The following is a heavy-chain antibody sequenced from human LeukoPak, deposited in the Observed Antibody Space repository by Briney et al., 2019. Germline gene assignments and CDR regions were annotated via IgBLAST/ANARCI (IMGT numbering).Heavy chain of an antibody. D-gene: IGHD2-21*02. V-gene: IGHV4-61*02. CDR1: GDSISSGDYY. J-gene: IGHJ5*02. CDR2: ISSSGST. Sequence: SQTLSLTCTVSGDSISSGDYYWSWIRQPAGKGLEWIGRISSSGSTNYNPSLKSRVTILVDTSKNQFSLKLSSVTAADTAVYYCARVGYCGGDCPWGQGTLVTVSS. CDR3: ARVGYCGGDCP.